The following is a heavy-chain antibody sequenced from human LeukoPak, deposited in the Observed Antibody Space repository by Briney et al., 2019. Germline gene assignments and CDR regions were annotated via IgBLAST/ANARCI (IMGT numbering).Heavy chain of an antibody. V-gene: IGHV3-30*18. Sequence: QPGGSLRLSCAASGFTFITYGMHWVRQAPDKGLEWVAVISSDGSDKYYADSVKGRFTISRDNSKNTLYLQMNSLRVEDTAVYYCAKQRGSGSLFDPWGQGTQVTVFS. CDR3: AKQRGSGSLFDP. J-gene: IGHJ5*02. D-gene: IGHD3-10*01. CDR2: ISSDGSDK. CDR1: GFTFITYG.